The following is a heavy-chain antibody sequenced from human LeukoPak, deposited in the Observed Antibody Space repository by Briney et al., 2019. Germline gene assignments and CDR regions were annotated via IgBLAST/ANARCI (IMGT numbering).Heavy chain of an antibody. V-gene: IGHV4-4*07. D-gene: IGHD3-10*01. CDR3: ARTSMVRGVPPFDY. Sequence: SETLSLTCTVSGGSISSYYWSWIRQPAGKGLEWIGRIYTSGSTNYNPSLKSRVTMSVDTSKNQFSLKLSSVTAADTAVYYCARTSMVRGVPPFDYWGQGTLVTVSS. J-gene: IGHJ4*02. CDR1: GGSISSYY. CDR2: IYTSGST.